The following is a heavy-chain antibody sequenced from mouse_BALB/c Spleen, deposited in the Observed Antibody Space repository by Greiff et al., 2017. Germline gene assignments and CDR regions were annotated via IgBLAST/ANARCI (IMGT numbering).Heavy chain of an antibody. Sequence: EVHLVESGPSLVKPSQTLSLTCSVTGDSITSGYWNWIRKFPGNKLEYMGYISYSGSTYYNPSLKSRISITRDTSKNQYYLQLNSVTTEDTATYYCARSPVATRAMDYWGQGTSVTVSS. J-gene: IGHJ4*01. D-gene: IGHD1-1*02. CDR3: ARSPVATRAMDY. CDR1: GDSITSGY. V-gene: IGHV3-8*02. CDR2: ISYSGST.